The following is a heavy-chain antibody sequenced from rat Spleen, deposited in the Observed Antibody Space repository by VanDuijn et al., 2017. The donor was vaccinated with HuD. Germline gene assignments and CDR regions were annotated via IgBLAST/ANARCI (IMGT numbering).Heavy chain of an antibody. CDR1: GFSLTSDG. J-gene: IGHJ2*01. CDR3: ARANLDTYAHFDD. V-gene: IGHV2S12*01. Sequence: QVQLKESGPGLVQPSQTLSLTCTVSGFSLTSDGVSWVRQPPGKGLEWIAAVSSGGNTYYDSTLKSRLSITRDNTKSQVFLKMNSLQTEDTATFYCARANLDTYAHFDDWGQGVMVTVSS. CDR2: VSSGGNT. D-gene: IGHD2-5*01.